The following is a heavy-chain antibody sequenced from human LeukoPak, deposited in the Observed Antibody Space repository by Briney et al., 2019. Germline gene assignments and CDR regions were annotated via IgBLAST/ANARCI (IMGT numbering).Heavy chain of an antibody. Sequence: IPSEALSLTCTVSGGSISSYYWSWIRQPPGKGLEWIGYIYYSGSTNYNPSLKSRVTISVDTSKNQFSLKLSSVTAADTAVYYCARQGSSGYYYWGQGTLVTVSS. CDR3: ARQGSSGYYY. CDR2: IYYSGST. V-gene: IGHV4-59*08. J-gene: IGHJ4*02. D-gene: IGHD3-22*01. CDR1: GGSISSYY.